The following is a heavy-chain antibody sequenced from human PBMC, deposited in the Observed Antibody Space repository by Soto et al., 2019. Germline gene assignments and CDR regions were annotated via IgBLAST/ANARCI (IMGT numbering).Heavy chain of an antibody. CDR2: IYYSGST. Sequence: SDTLSLTCTVSGGSISSSSYYWGWFRQPPGKGLEWIGSIYYSGSTYYNPSLKSRVTISVDTSKNQFSLKLSSVTAADTAVYYCARPYTSYYYYGMDVWGQGTTVTVSS. J-gene: IGHJ6*02. CDR3: ARPYTSYYYYGMDV. V-gene: IGHV4-39*01. D-gene: IGHD2-2*02. CDR1: GGSISSSSYY.